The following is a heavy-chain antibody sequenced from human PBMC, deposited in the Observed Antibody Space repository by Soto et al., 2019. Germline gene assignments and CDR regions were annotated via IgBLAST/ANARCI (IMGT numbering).Heavy chain of an antibody. D-gene: IGHD5-12*01. V-gene: IGHV1-69*01. CDR3: ASAGTESGYDWVVDY. J-gene: IGHJ4*02. CDR1: GGTFSSYA. Sequence: QVQLVQSGAEVKKPGSSVKVSCKPSGGTFSSYAISWVRQAPGQGLEWMGGIIPIFGTANYAQKFQGRVTITADESTSTAYMELSSLRSEDTAVYYCASAGTESGYDWVVDYWGQGTLVTVSS. CDR2: IIPIFGTA.